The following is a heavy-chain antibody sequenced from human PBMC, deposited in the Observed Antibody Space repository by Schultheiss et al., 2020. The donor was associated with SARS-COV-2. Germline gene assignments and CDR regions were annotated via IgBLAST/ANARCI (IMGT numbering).Heavy chain of an antibody. CDR2: IYTSGST. CDR3: ARNVGVDIYSYYYYMDV. V-gene: IGHV4-4*07. Sequence: SQTLSLTCTVSGGSISSYYWSWIRQPAGKGLEWIGRIYTSGSTNYNPSLKSRVTMSVDTSKNQFSLKLSSVTAEDTAVYYCARNVGVDIYSYYYYMDVWGKGTTVTVSS. CDR1: GGSISSYY. J-gene: IGHJ6*03. D-gene: IGHD3-9*01.